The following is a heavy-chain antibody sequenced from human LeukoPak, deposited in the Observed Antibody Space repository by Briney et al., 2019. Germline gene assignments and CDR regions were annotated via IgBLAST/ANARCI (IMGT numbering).Heavy chain of an antibody. CDR1: GYTFTSYG. V-gene: IGHV1-18*04. Sequence: ASVKVSCKASGYTFTSYGISWVRQAPGQGLEWMGWISAYNGNTNYAQKLQGRVTMTTDTSTSTAYMELRSLRSDDTAVYYCARDSHAGGGWFGRGLGDYWGQGTLVTVSS. D-gene: IGHD3-10*01. CDR3: ARDSHAGGGWFGRGLGDY. CDR2: ISAYNGNT. J-gene: IGHJ4*02.